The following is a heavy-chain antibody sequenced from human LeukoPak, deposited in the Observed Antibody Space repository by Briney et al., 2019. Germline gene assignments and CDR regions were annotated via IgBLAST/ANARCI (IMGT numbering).Heavy chain of an antibody. CDR1: GFTFDDYG. D-gene: IGHD2-15*01. V-gene: IGHV3-20*04. Sequence: PGGSLRLSCAASGFTFDDYGMSWVRHAPGKGLEWVSGINWNGGSTGYADSVKGRFTISRDNAKNSLYLQMNSLRAEDTALYYCARGYCSGGSCYSVPLDYWGQGTLVTVSS. CDR3: ARGYCSGGSCYSVPLDY. CDR2: INWNGGST. J-gene: IGHJ4*02.